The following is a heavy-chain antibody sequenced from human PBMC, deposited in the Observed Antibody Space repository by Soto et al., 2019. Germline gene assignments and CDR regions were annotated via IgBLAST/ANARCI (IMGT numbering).Heavy chain of an antibody. Sequence: GGSLRLSCAASGFTFSSYEMNWVRQAPGKGLEWVSYISSSGSTIYYADSVKGRFTISRDNAKNSLYLQMNSLRAEDTAVYYCARDGPGVVSYYFDYWGQGTLVTVSS. CDR1: GFTFSSYE. CDR3: ARDGPGVVSYYFDY. CDR2: ISSSGSTI. D-gene: IGHD3-3*01. V-gene: IGHV3-48*03. J-gene: IGHJ4*02.